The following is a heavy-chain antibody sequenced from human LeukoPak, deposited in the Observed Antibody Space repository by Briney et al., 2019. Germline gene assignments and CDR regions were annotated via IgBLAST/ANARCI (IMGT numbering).Heavy chain of an antibody. V-gene: IGHV4-61*01. J-gene: IGHJ4*02. Sequence: SETLPLTCTVSGGSVSSGSYYWSWIRQPPGKGLEWIGYIYYSGSTNYNPSLKSRVTISVDTSKNQFSLKLSSVTAADTAVYYCARMQRDGYKPPFDYWGQGTLVTVSS. D-gene: IGHD5-24*01. CDR3: ARMQRDGYKPPFDY. CDR2: IYYSGST. CDR1: GGSVSSGSYY.